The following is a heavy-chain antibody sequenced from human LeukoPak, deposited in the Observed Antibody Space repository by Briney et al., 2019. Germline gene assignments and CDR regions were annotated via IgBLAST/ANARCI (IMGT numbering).Heavy chain of an antibody. CDR1: GGSINTGGYY. CDR3: VREGAQTAFDS. V-gene: IGHV4-30-2*01. J-gene: IGHJ4*02. CDR2: IYHTGDT. D-gene: IGHD3-16*01. Sequence: SETLSLTCTVSGGSINTGGYYWGWLRQPPGKDLEWIGYIYHTGDTYYTPSLKSRVTMSLDRSKNQFSLTLTSVTAADTAVYYCVREGAQTAFDSWGQGTLVTVSS.